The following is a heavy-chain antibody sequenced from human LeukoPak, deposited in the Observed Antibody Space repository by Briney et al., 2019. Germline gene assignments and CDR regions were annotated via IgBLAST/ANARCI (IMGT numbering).Heavy chain of an antibody. V-gene: IGHV4-39*01. D-gene: IGHD6-13*01. CDR3: ARASSSWYSYYYYYMDV. CDR1: GVSISSSNSY. J-gene: IGHJ6*03. Sequence: SETLSLTCTVSGVSISSSNSYWGWIRQPPGKGLEWIGSIYYSGSTYYNPSLKSRVTISVDTSKNQFSLKLSSVTAADTAVYYCARASSSWYSYYYYYMDVWGKGTTVTISS. CDR2: IYYSGST.